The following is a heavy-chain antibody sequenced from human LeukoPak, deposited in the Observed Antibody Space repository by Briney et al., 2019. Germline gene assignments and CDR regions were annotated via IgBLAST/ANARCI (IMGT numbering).Heavy chain of an antibody. CDR2: IYPGDSDI. Sequence: GESLKISCKGSGYSFSSYWIVWVRQMPGKGLEWMGIIYPGDSDIKYSPSFQGHVTISADKSISTAYLQWSSLKASDTAMYYCARLEKLISAKRVWFDPWGQGTLVTVS. J-gene: IGHJ5*02. D-gene: IGHD2-15*01. CDR3: ARLEKLISAKRVWFDP. CDR1: GYSFSSYW. V-gene: IGHV5-51*01.